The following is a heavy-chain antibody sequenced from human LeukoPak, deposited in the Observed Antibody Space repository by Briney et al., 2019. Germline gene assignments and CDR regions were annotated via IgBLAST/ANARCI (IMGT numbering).Heavy chain of an antibody. CDR3: ARDLGGWELLDDY. D-gene: IGHD1-26*01. Sequence: KPSETLSLTCTVSGGSISSYYWSWIRQPPAKGLEWIGYIYYSGSTNYNPSLKSRVTISVDTSKNQFSLKLSSVTAADTAVYYCARDLGGWELLDDYWGQGTLVTVSS. J-gene: IGHJ4*02. CDR1: GGSISSYY. V-gene: IGHV4-59*01. CDR2: IYYSGST.